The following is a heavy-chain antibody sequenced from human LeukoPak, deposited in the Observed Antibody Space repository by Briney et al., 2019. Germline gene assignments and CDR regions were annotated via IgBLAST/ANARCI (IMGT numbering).Heavy chain of an antibody. CDR3: AREGSSFDY. D-gene: IGHD6-19*01. Sequence: DSLKGRFIISRDNAKNSLYLQMNSLRAEDTAVYYCAREGSSFDYWGQGNLVTVSP. J-gene: IGHJ4*02. V-gene: IGHV3-7*01.